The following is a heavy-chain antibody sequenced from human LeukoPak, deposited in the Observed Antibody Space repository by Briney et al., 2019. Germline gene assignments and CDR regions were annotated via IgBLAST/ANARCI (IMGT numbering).Heavy chain of an antibody. J-gene: IGHJ1*01. CDR1: GFTFSSYW. CDR3: AKDLKSTIPITEYFQH. D-gene: IGHD5-24*01. CDR2: INTDGSST. V-gene: IGHV3-74*01. Sequence: GGSLRLSCAASGFTFSSYWMHWVRQAPGKGLVWVSRINTDGSSTSYADSVKGRFTISRDNSKNTLYLQMSSLRAEDTAVYYCAKDLKSTIPITEYFQHWGQGTLVTVSS.